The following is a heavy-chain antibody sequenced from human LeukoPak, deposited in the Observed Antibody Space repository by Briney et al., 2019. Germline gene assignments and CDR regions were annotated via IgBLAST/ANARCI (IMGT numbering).Heavy chain of an antibody. D-gene: IGHD3-3*01. Sequence: PGGSLRLSCAASGFTFSSYSMNWVRQAPGKGLEWVSSISSSSSYIYYADSVKGRFTISRDNAKNSLYLQMNSLRAEDTAVYYCAKDGVEGYYDFWSGYFDYWGQGTLVTVSS. CDR2: ISSSSSYI. CDR3: AKDGVEGYYDFWSGYFDY. J-gene: IGHJ4*02. CDR1: GFTFSSYS. V-gene: IGHV3-21*04.